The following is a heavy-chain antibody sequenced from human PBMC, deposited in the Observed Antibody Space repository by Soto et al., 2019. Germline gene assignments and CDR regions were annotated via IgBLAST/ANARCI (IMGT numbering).Heavy chain of an antibody. V-gene: IGHV4-31*03. J-gene: IGHJ4*02. D-gene: IGHD6-19*01. CDR1: GGSISSGGYY. Sequence: QVQLQESGPGLVKPSQTLSLTCTVSGGSISSGGYYWSWIRQHPEKGLEWIGYIYYSGSTYYNPSLKVRVTLSVDTSKNQFSLKLSSVTAADTAVYYCARERNGPSYSSGWDEDYWGQGTLVTVSS. CDR3: ARERNGPSYSSGWDEDY. CDR2: IYYSGST.